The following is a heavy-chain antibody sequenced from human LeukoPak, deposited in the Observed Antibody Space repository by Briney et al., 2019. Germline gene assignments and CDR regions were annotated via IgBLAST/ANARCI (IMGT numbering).Heavy chain of an antibody. CDR1: GGSISSYY. V-gene: IGHV4-59*01. Sequence: SETLSLTCTVSGGSISSYYWSWIRQPPGKGLEWIGYIYYSGSTNYNPSLKSRVTISVDTSKNQFSLKLSSVTAADTAVYYCARDFLGVVPAAINYWGQGTLVTVSS. J-gene: IGHJ4*02. CDR2: IYYSGST. D-gene: IGHD2-2*01. CDR3: ARDFLGVVPAAINY.